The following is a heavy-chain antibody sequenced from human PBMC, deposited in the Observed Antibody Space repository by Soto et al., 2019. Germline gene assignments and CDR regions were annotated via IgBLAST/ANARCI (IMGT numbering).Heavy chain of an antibody. CDR1: GFXFSDYS. Sequence: PGGSLXLSCAASGFXFSDYSMNWVXQAPGRGLEWVSYISSSSFTIHYADSVEGRFAISRDNAKNSLYLQMNSLRVEDTAVYYCARDYNDFWGGQFDYWGQGALVTVSS. V-gene: IGHV3-48*01. J-gene: IGHJ4*02. D-gene: IGHD3-3*01. CDR3: ARDYNDFWGGQFDY. CDR2: ISSSSFTI.